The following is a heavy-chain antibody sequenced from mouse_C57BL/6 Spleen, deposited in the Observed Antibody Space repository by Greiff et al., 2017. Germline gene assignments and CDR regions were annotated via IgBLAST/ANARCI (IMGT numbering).Heavy chain of an antibody. J-gene: IGHJ4*01. CDR1: GYSITSDY. CDR2: ISYSGST. D-gene: IGHD2-1*01. Sequence: EVKLVESGPGLAKPSQTLSLTCSVTGYSITSDYWNWIRKFPGNKLEYMGDISYSGSTYYNPSLKSRISITRDKPKNQYYLQLNHVTTEDTAKYYCAPPALLRVEMDYWGKGTTGTVAA. CDR3: APPALLRVEMDY. V-gene: IGHV3-8*01.